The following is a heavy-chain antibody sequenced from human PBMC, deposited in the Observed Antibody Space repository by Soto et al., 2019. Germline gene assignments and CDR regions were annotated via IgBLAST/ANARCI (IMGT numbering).Heavy chain of an antibody. J-gene: IGHJ4*02. D-gene: IGHD3-22*01. CDR3: ARDLTREGDYYDRSGYYLDY. Sequence: GASVKVSCKASGYTFTRYYMHWVRQAPGQGLEWMGIINPSDDAPSYAEKFQGRLTMTKDTSTSTVYMEMSSLRSEDTAVYYCARDLTREGDYYDRSGYYLDYWGQGTLVTVSS. CDR1: GYTFTRYY. CDR2: INPSDDAP. V-gene: IGHV1-46*01.